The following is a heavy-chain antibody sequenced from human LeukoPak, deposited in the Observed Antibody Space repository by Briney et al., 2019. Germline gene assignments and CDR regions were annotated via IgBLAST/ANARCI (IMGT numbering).Heavy chain of an antibody. J-gene: IGHJ4*02. CDR3: ARGRGYGSGSYYAGNDY. CDR1: GFTFSSYA. Sequence: PGGSLRLSCAASGFTFSSYAIHWVRQAPGKGLEWVAVISYDGSNKYYADSVKGRFTISRDNSQNTLYLQMNSLRAEDTAVYYCARGRGYGSGSYYAGNDYWGQGTLVTVSS. CDR2: ISYDGSNK. D-gene: IGHD3-10*01. V-gene: IGHV3-30-3*01.